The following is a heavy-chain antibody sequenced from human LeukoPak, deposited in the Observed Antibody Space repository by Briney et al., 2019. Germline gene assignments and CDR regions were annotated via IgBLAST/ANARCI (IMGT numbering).Heavy chain of an antibody. J-gene: IGHJ5*02. CDR2: IYRSGST. CDR1: GGSISSGGYS. CDR3: ARGSSIFFDSSGYYLGGWFDP. V-gene: IGHV4-30-2*01. Sequence: SETLSLTCAVSGGSISSGGYSWSWIRQPPGKGLEWIGYIYRSGSTYYNPSLKSRVTISVDRSKNQFSLKLSSVTAADTAVYYCARGSSIFFDSSGYYLGGWFDPWGQGTLVTVSS. D-gene: IGHD3-22*01.